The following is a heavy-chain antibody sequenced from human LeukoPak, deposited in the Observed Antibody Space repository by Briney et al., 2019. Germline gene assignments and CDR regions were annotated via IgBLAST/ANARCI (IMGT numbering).Heavy chain of an antibody. Sequence: SETLSLTCTVSGGSISSYYWSWIRQPAGKGLEWIGRIYTSGSTNYNPSLKSRVTISVDTSKNQFSLKLSSVTAADTAVYYCARGWTAVITLNWFDPWGQGTLVTVSS. CDR1: GGSISSYY. V-gene: IGHV4-4*07. J-gene: IGHJ5*02. CDR2: IYTSGST. CDR3: ARGWTAVITLNWFDP. D-gene: IGHD3-16*01.